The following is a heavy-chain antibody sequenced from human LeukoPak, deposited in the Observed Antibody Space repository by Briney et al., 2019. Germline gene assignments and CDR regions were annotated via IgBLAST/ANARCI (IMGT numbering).Heavy chain of an antibody. CDR2: IYPGDSET. Sequence: GESLKISCKVSGYSITSCWIGWVRQMPGKGLEWMGIIYPGDSETRYSPSFQGQVTISADKSVSTAYLQWTGLKASDTAIYYCARRPGRIYYDSSGYGFDYWGQGTLVTVSS. CDR1: GYSITSCW. V-gene: IGHV5-51*01. CDR3: ARRPGRIYYDSSGYGFDY. D-gene: IGHD3-22*01. J-gene: IGHJ4*02.